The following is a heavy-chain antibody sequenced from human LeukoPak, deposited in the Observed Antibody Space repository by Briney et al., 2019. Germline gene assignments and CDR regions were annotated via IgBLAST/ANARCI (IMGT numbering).Heavy chain of an antibody. Sequence: PGGSLRLSCAASGFTFSSYWMSWVRQAPGKGLEWVANIKQDGGEKYYVGSVKGRFTISRDNAKNSLFLQMNSLRAEDTAVYYCTRLGGSYYTYWGQGTLVTVSS. CDR2: IKQDGGEK. J-gene: IGHJ4*02. D-gene: IGHD1-26*01. V-gene: IGHV3-7*01. CDR1: GFTFSSYW. CDR3: TRLGGSYYTY.